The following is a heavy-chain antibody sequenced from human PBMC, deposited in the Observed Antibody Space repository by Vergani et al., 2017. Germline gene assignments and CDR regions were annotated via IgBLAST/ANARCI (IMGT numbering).Heavy chain of an antibody. CDR3: AKGDRGDYALDY. D-gene: IGHD4-17*01. Sequence: EVQLVESGGVVVQPGGSLRLSCAASGFTFDDYAMHWVRQAPGKGLEWVSLISWDGGSTYYADSVKGRFTISRDSSKNSLYLQMNSLRAEDTALYYCAKGDRGDYALDYWGQGTLVTVSS. V-gene: IGHV3-43D*03. J-gene: IGHJ4*02. CDR2: ISWDGGST. CDR1: GFTFDDYA.